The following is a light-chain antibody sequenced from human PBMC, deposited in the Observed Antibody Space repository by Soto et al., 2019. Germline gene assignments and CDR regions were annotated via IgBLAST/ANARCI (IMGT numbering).Light chain of an antibody. J-gene: IGKJ1*01. CDR1: QSVLYSSNNKNY. CDR3: QQYYSTPRT. Sequence: DIVMTQSPDSLAVSLGERATINCKSSQSVLYSSNNKNYLAWYQQKPGQPPKLLIYWASTRESGVPDRFSGSGSGTDFTLTISSLQAEDVAVYYCQQYYSTPRTXXXGTKVEXK. V-gene: IGKV4-1*01. CDR2: WAS.